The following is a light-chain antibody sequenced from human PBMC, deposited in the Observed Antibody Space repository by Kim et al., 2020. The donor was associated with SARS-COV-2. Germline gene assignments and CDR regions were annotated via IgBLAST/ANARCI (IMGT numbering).Light chain of an antibody. CDR1: QSIGSS. CDR3: HQSNSLPYT. Sequence: EIVLTQSPDFQSVTPNEKVTITCRASQSIGSSLHWYQQKPDQSPKLLIKYASQSFSGVPSRFSGSGSGTDFTLTINSLEAEDAATYYCHQSNSLPYTFGQGTKLEI. V-gene: IGKV6-21*01. CDR2: YAS. J-gene: IGKJ2*01.